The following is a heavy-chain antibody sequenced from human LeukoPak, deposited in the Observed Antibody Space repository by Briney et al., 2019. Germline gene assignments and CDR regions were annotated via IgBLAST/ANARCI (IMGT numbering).Heavy chain of an antibody. J-gene: IGHJ3*02. Sequence: SETLSLTCTVSGGSISSYYWSWIRQPPGKGLEWIGYIYYSGSTNYNPSLKSRVTISVDTSKNQFSLKLSSVTAADTAVYYCARHQGGVVAFDIWGQGTMVTVSS. CDR1: GGSISSYY. CDR3: ARHQGGVVAFDI. D-gene: IGHD3-16*01. V-gene: IGHV4-59*08. CDR2: IYYSGST.